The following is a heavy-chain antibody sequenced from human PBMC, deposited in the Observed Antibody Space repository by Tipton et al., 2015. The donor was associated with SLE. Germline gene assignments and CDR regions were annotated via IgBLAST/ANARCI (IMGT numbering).Heavy chain of an antibody. V-gene: IGHV3-30*02. CDR2: IRYDGGNE. CDR3: ARGQTVDFDY. CDR1: GFTSSSYS. J-gene: IGHJ4*02. Sequence: SLRLSCSASGFTSSSYSMNWVRQAPGKGLEWVAFIRYDGGNEYYADSVKGRITISRDNSKNTVYLRMDKLRTEDTAVYYCARGQTVDFDYWGQGTLVTVSS.